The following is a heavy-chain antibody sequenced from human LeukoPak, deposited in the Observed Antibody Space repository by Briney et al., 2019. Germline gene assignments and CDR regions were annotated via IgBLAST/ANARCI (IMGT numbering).Heavy chain of an antibody. V-gene: IGHV4-34*01. Sequence: SETLSLTCAVYGGSFSGYYWSWIRQPPGKGLEWIGEINHSGSTNYNPSLKSRVTISVDTSKNQFSLKLSSVTAADTAVYYCARVSGDNFGYWGQGTLVTVSS. CDR2: INHSGST. CDR1: GGSFSGYY. J-gene: IGHJ4*02. CDR3: ARVSGDNFGY. D-gene: IGHD4-17*01.